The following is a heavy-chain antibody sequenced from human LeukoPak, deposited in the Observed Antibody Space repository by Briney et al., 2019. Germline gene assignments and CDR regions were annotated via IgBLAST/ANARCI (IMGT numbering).Heavy chain of an antibody. Sequence: GGSLRLSCAASGFTFDDYAMHWVRQAPGKGLELVSGVSWNSGSIGYADSVKGRFTISRDNAKNSLYLQMNSLRAEDTAVYYCARERYGDKYYFDYWGQGTLVTVSS. J-gene: IGHJ4*02. CDR3: ARERYGDKYYFDY. CDR2: VSWNSGSI. D-gene: IGHD4-17*01. CDR1: GFTFDDYA. V-gene: IGHV3-9*01.